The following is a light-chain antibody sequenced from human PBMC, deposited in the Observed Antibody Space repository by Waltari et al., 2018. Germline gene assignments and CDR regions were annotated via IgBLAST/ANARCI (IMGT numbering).Light chain of an antibody. J-gene: IGLJ2*01. V-gene: IGLV3-25*03. CDR3: QSTDNSGTYVV. CDR2: KDT. CDR1: ALPRQY. Sequence: SYELTQPPSVSVSPGQTARITCSGDALPRQYSFWCQQRSGQAPVLVIYKDTERPSGIPERFSGSSSGTRVTLTISGVQAQDEADYYCQSTDNSGTYVVFGGGTKLTVL.